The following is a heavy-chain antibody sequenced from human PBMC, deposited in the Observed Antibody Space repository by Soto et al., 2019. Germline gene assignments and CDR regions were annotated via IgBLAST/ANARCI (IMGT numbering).Heavy chain of an antibody. V-gene: IGHV4-34*01. Sequence: PSETLSLTCAVYGGSSSGYYWSWIRQPPGKGLEWIGEINHSGSTNYNPSLKSRVTISVDTSKNQFSLKLSSVTAADTAVYYCARGVYYDFWSGYLDYYYYGMDVWGQGTTVTVSS. D-gene: IGHD3-3*01. CDR1: GGSSSGYY. CDR3: ARGVYYDFWSGYLDYYYYGMDV. CDR2: INHSGST. J-gene: IGHJ6*02.